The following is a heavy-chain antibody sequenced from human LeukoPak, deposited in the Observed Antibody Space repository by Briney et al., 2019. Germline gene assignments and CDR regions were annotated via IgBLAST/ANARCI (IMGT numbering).Heavy chain of an antibody. CDR3: AKGVVVPADPFDY. J-gene: IGHJ4*02. D-gene: IGHD2-2*01. Sequence: GGSLRLSCAASGFTLSSYSMNWDRQAPGKGLEWVSSISSSSSYIYYADSVKGRFTISRDNAKNSLYLQMNSLRAEDTAAYYCAKGVVVPADPFDYWGQGTLVTVSS. CDR1: GFTLSSYS. CDR2: ISSSSSYI. V-gene: IGHV3-21*01.